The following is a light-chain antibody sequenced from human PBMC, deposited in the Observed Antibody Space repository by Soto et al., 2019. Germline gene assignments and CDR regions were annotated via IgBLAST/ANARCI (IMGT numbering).Light chain of an antibody. CDR3: SSYVGSNNYV. Sequence: QSVLTQPPSVSAAPGQKVTISCTGTSRDVGGYNYVSWHQQHPGKAPKVIITEVSNRPSGVSNRFSGSKSGNTASLTISGLQAEDEADYFCSSYVGSNNYVFGTGTKVTVL. V-gene: IGLV2-14*01. CDR2: EVS. CDR1: SRDVGGYNY. J-gene: IGLJ1*01.